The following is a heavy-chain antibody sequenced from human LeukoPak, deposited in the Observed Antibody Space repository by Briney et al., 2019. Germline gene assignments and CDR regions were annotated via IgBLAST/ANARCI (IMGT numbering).Heavy chain of an antibody. J-gene: IGHJ4*01. CDR3: ARDPGYSSFDL. CDR1: GFSFTDYW. V-gene: IGHV3-7*01. CDR2: MNPDGSVR. D-gene: IGHD5-12*01. Sequence: GGSLRLSCAAPGFSFTDYWMSWVRQTPAKGLEFVANMNPDGSVRNYMDSVKGRFTIPRDNAKKSLYLEISRLRADDTAVYYCARDPGYSSFDLWGHGTQVTVSS.